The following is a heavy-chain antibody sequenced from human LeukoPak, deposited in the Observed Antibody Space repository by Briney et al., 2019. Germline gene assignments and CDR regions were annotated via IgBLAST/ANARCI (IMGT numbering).Heavy chain of an antibody. J-gene: IGHJ4*02. Sequence: GGSLRLSCAASGFTFSSYWMHWVRQAPGKGLVWVSRINSDGSSTIYANSVKGRFTISRDNAKNTLYLQMNSLRAEDTAVYYCARVSCSGNTCYRFGYWGQGTLVTVSS. CDR3: ARVSCSGNTCYRFGY. CDR1: GFTFSSYW. CDR2: INSDGSST. V-gene: IGHV3-74*01. D-gene: IGHD2-15*01.